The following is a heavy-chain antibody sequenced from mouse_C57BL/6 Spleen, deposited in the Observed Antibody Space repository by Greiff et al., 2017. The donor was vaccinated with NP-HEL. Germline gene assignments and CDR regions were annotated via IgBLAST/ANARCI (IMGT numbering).Heavy chain of an antibody. CDR3: ARDLWDAY. CDR2: IYPGSGNT. D-gene: IGHD4-1*01. Sequence: QVQLKESGAELVRPGASVKLSCKASGYTFTDYYINWVKQRPGQGLEWIARIYPGSGNTYYNEKFKGKATLTAEKSSSTAYMQLSSLTSEDSAVYFCARDLWDAYWGQRTLVTVSA. J-gene: IGHJ3*01. V-gene: IGHV1-76*01. CDR1: GYTFTDYY.